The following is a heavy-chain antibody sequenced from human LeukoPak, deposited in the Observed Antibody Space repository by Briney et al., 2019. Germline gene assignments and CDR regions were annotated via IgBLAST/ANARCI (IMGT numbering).Heavy chain of an antibody. CDR1: GFTFSSYA. CDR3: AKGNFYDSSGYGAFDI. J-gene: IGHJ3*02. CDR2: ISGSGGST. D-gene: IGHD3-22*01. V-gene: IGHV3-23*01. Sequence: GGSLRLSCAASGFTFSSYAMSWVRQAPGKGLEWVSAISGSGGSTYYADSVKGRFTISRDNSKNTLYLQMNSLRAEDTAVYYCAKGNFYDSSGYGAFDIWGQGTMVTVSS.